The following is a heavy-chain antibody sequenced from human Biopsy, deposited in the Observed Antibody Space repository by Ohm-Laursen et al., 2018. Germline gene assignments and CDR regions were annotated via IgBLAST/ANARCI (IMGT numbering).Heavy chain of an antibody. CDR3: ARHGSQGYCTGGSCVDY. D-gene: IGHD2-15*01. CDR2: INHRGST. J-gene: IGHJ4*02. CDR1: SASFSDYY. Sequence: SDTLSLTCAVYSASFSDYYWTWVRQSPGKGLEWIGEINHRGSTNYNPSLKSRVTISVDTSKNQFSLKLSSATAADTAVFYCARHGSQGYCTGGSCVDYWGQGALVTVSS. V-gene: IGHV4-34*01.